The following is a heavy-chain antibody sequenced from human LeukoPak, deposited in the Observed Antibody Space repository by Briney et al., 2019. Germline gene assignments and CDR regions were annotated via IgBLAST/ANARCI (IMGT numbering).Heavy chain of an antibody. D-gene: IGHD2-2*01. CDR2: ISYDGSNK. V-gene: IGHV3-30*04. CDR1: GFIFSSYA. J-gene: IGHJ4*02. Sequence: PGRSLRLSCAASGFIFSSYAMHWVRQAPGKGLEWVAVISYDGSNKYYADSVKGRFTISRDNSMNTLYLQMNSLRAEDTAVYYCARVRAEVGYCSSTSCYALDYWGQGTLVTVSS. CDR3: ARVRAEVGYCSSTSCYALDY.